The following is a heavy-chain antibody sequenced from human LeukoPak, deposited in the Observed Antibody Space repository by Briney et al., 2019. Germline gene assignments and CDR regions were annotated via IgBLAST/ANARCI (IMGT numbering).Heavy chain of an antibody. CDR1: GGSISSGSDY. CDR3: ARGRPFSRSWPLFDY. D-gene: IGHD6-13*01. V-gene: IGHV4-61*02. J-gene: IGHJ4*02. CDR2: IYTSGST. Sequence: TSETLSLTCTVSGGSISSGSDYWSWIRQPAGKGLEWIGRIYTSGSTNYNPSLKSRVTISVDTSKSQFSLKLGSVTAADTAVYYCARGRPFSRSWPLFDYWGQGTLVTVSS.